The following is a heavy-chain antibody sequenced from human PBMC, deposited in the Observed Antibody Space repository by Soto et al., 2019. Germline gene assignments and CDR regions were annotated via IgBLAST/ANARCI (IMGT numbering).Heavy chain of an antibody. V-gene: IGHV1-8*01. CDR3: ARGRMYSSSWYDFRGYYYGMDV. CDR2: MNPNSGNT. J-gene: IGHJ6*02. Sequence: ASVKVSCKASGYTFTSYDINWVRQATGQGLEWMGWMNPNSGNTGYAQKFQGRVTMTRNTSISTAYMELSSLRSEDTAVYYCARGRMYSSSWYDFRGYYYGMDVWGQGTTVTVSS. D-gene: IGHD6-13*01. CDR1: GYTFTSYD.